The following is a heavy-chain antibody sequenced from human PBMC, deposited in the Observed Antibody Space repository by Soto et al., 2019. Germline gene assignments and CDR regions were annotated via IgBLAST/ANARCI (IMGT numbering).Heavy chain of an antibody. V-gene: IGHV1-69*05. J-gene: IGHJ4*02. CDR2: IIPIFGTA. CDR1: GGTFSSYA. Sequence: QVQLVQSGAEVKKPGSSVKVSCKASGGTFSSYAISWVRQAPGQGLEWMGGIIPIFGTANYAQKFQGRVRXSXEXXTSTAYMERGSRGSEDTAVYYCAREYVRGVYYFDYWGQGTLVTVSS. D-gene: IGHD3-16*01. CDR3: AREYVRGVYYFDY.